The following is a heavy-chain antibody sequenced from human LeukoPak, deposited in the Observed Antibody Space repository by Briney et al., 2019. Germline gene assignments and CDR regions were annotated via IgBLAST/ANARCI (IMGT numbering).Heavy chain of an antibody. V-gene: IGHV3-23*01. CDR3: TKERDYYGSGGDY. Sequence: GGSLRLSCAASGFTFSSYAMSWVRQAPGKGLEWVSAISRSGGSTYYADSVKGRFTISRDNSKNTLYLQINSLTAEDTAVYYWTKERDYYGSGGDYWGQGTLVTVSS. D-gene: IGHD3-10*01. J-gene: IGHJ4*02. CDR2: ISRSGGST. CDR1: GFTFSSYA.